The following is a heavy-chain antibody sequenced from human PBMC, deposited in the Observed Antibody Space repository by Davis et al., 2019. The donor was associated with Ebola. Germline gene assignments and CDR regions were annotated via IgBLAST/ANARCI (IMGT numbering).Heavy chain of an antibody. D-gene: IGHD2-15*01. CDR1: GYTFGNYW. CDR3: ARENCLGPTCHGDF. Sequence: PGGSLRLSCKASGYTFGNYWVGWLRQLPGKGLEWMGSVYPGDSDTRYSPSFRGQVTISAEKSVSTAYLQWSSLQASDTAIYYCARENCLGPTCHGDFWGQGTQVTVSA. V-gene: IGHV5-51*01. CDR2: VYPGDSDT. J-gene: IGHJ4*02.